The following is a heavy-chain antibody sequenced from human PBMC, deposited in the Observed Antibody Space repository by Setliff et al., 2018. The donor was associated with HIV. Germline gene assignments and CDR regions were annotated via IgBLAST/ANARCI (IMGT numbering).Heavy chain of an antibody. CDR3: ASSRPPDDSSGYYPHDAFDI. CDR1: GFTVIDYA. V-gene: IGHV3-21*04. Sequence: PGGSLRLSCEASGFTVIDYALNWVRQAPGKGLEWVSSISSSGSYIYYAASLKGRFTITRDNAKNSLNLEMNSLRAEDTAIYYCASSRPPDDSSGYYPHDAFDIWGQGTMVTVSS. J-gene: IGHJ3*02. D-gene: IGHD3-22*01. CDR2: ISSSGSYI.